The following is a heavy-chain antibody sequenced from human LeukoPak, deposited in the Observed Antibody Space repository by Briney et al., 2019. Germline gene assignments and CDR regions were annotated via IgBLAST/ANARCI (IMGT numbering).Heavy chain of an antibody. Sequence: SETLSLTCTVSGGSISSGSYYWGWIHQPPGKGLEWIGTIYYSGSTYDNPSLKSRVTISVDTSKNQFSLKLSSVTAADTAVYYCARQYSSGWQYFDCWGQGTLVTVSS. V-gene: IGHV4-39*01. D-gene: IGHD6-19*01. J-gene: IGHJ4*02. CDR1: GGSISSGSYY. CDR2: IYYSGST. CDR3: ARQYSSGWQYFDC.